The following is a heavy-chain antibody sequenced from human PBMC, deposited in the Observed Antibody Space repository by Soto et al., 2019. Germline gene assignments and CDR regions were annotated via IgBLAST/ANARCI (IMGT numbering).Heavy chain of an antibody. CDR1: GYTFSDYY. CDR3: ARGAFCGGAPGCRDMDV. D-gene: IGHD2-21*01. Sequence: ASVKVSCKASGYTFSDYYIHWVRQAPGQGLEWMGRISAYNGNTNYAQKLQGRVTMTTDTSTNTAYMELRSLRSDDTAVYYCARGAFCGGAPGCRDMDVWGQGTTVTVSS. J-gene: IGHJ6*02. V-gene: IGHV1-18*04. CDR2: ISAYNGNT.